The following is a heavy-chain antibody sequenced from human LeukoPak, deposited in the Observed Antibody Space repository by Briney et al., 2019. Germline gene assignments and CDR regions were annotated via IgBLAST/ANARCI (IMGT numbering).Heavy chain of an antibody. Sequence: GESLKISCKGSGYSFTSYWIGWVRQMPGKGLKWMGIIYPGDSDTRYSPSFQGQVTISADKSISTAYLQWSSLKASDTAMYYCARLKGADIVVVVAALDYWGQGTLVTVSS. V-gene: IGHV5-51*01. J-gene: IGHJ4*02. D-gene: IGHD2-15*01. CDR3: ARLKGADIVVVVAALDY. CDR1: GYSFTSYW. CDR2: IYPGDSDT.